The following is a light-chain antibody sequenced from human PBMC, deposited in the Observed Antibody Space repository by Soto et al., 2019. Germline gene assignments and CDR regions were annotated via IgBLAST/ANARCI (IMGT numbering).Light chain of an antibody. CDR3: QQYAGSPT. CDR1: QSVSSSY. Sequence: IVLTQSPGTLSLSPGERATLSCRASQSVSSSYLAWYQQRPGQAPRLLIYGASSRATGIPDRFSGSGSGTDFTLTISRLEPEDFAVYYCQQYAGSPTFGQGTRLEIK. CDR2: GAS. J-gene: IGKJ5*01. V-gene: IGKV3-20*01.